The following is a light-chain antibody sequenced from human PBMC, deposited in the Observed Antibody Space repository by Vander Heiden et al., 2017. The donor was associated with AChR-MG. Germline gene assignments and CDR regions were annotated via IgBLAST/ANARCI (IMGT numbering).Light chain of an antibody. Sequence: DILMTQTPLSLSVTPGQSASISCRSSRSLVLFDDETYLNWYVQRPGQSPRLVTHEVSNRVSGVPDRFSGSGSGTDFTLKISRVEADDAGVYYCRQTRNYPWTFGQRTKVEVK. V-gene: IGKV2D-29*02. CDR2: EVS. CDR3: RQTRNYPWT. CDR1: RSLVLFDDETY. J-gene: IGKJ1*01.